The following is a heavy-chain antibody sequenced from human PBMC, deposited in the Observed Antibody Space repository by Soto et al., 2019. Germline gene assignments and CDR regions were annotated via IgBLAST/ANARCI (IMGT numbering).Heavy chain of an antibody. CDR1: GYSFTSYW. D-gene: IGHD3-16*01. CDR2: IYPGDPDT. V-gene: IGHV5-51*01. Sequence: GESLKISCKGSGYSFTSYWLGWVRQMPGKGLEWMGIIYPGDPDTRYSPPFQGQVTISADKSISTAYLQWSSLKASDTAMYYCAMGLRTRGERPAYFDYWGQGTLVTVSS. J-gene: IGHJ4*02. CDR3: AMGLRTRGERPAYFDY.